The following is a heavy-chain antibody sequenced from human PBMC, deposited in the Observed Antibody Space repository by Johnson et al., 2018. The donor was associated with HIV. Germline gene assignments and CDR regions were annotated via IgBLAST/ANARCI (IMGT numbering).Heavy chain of an antibody. CDR3: AKGLTFFGVAMINAPLDI. V-gene: IGHV3-30*18. Sequence: QMLLVESGGGVAQPGRSLRLSCAAYGFIFSNYGMHWVRQAPGKGLEWVAVVSDDGSNTYYSDSLKGRFTISRDNSKNTLDLQMNSLRGEDTAVYYCAKGLTFFGVAMINAPLDIWGQGTMVTVSS. CDR1: GFIFSNYG. J-gene: IGHJ3*02. D-gene: IGHD3-3*01. CDR2: VSDDGSNT.